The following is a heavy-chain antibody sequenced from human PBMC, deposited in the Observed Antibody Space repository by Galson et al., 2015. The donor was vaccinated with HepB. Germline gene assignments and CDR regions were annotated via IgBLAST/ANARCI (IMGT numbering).Heavy chain of an antibody. CDR2: ISWNSGSI. CDR3: AKDSGGYYSTGGDYFDY. Sequence: SLRLSCAASGFTFDDYAMHWVRQAPGKGLEWVSGISWNSGSIGYADSVKGRFTISRDNAKNSLYLQMNSLRAEDTALYYCAKDSGGYYSTGGDYFDYWGQGTLVTVSS. CDR1: GFTFDDYA. D-gene: IGHD3-22*01. V-gene: IGHV3-9*01. J-gene: IGHJ4*02.